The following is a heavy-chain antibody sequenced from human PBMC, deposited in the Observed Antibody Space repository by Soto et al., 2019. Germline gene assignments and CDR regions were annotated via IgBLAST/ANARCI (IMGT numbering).Heavy chain of an antibody. CDR3: ARWYGGSLDY. J-gene: IGHJ4*02. V-gene: IGHV4-59*01. CDR2: IYYSGST. D-gene: IGHD4-17*01. Sequence: SETLSLTCTVSGGSISSYYLSWIRQPPGKGLEWIGYIYYSGSTNYNPSLKSRVTISVDTSKNQFSLKLSSVTAADTAVYYCARWYGGSLDYWGQGTLVTVSS. CDR1: GGSISSYY.